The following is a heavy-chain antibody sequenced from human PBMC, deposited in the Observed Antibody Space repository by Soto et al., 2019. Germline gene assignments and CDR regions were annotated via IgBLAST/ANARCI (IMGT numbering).Heavy chain of an antibody. CDR3: ARDQGAYYDILTGYPPDYYYYGMDV. CDR2: IYHSGST. CDR1: GYSISSGYY. J-gene: IGHJ6*02. V-gene: IGHV4-38-2*02. Sequence: SETLSLTRAVSGYSISSGYYWGWIRQPPGKGLEWIGSIYHSGSTYYNPSLKSRVTISVDTSKNQFSLKLSSVTAADTAVYYCARDQGAYYDILTGYPPDYYYYGMDVWGQGTTVTVSS. D-gene: IGHD3-9*01.